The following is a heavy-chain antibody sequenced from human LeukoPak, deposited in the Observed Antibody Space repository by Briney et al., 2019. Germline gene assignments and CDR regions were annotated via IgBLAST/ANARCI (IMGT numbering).Heavy chain of an antibody. CDR1: GFTFSSYA. Sequence: PGRSLRLSCAASGFTFSSYAMHWVRQAPGKGLEWVAVISYDGSNKYYADSVKGRFTISRDNSKNTLYLQMNSLRAEDTAVYYCARDLARAKLYGDYGAPDYWGQGTLVTVSS. D-gene: IGHD4-17*01. J-gene: IGHJ4*02. CDR3: ARDLARAKLYGDYGAPDY. V-gene: IGHV3-30-3*01. CDR2: ISYDGSNK.